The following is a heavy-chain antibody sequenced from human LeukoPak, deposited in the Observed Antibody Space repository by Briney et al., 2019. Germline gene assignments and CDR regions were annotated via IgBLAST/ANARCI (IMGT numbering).Heavy chain of an antibody. CDR2: ISGSGGST. CDR3: ARCRDGIVFDY. J-gene: IGHJ4*02. V-gene: IGHV3-23*01. D-gene: IGHD5-24*01. Sequence: LSXXAXXFXFXXXXMSXXRQXPXXXXXWVSAISGSGGSTYYADSVKGRFTISRDNSKNTLYLQMNSLRAEDTAVYYCARCRDGIVFDYWGQGALVTVSS. CDR1: XFXFXXXX.